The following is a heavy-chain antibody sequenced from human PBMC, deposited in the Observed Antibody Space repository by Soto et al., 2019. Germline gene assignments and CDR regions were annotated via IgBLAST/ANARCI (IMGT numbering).Heavy chain of an antibody. J-gene: IGHJ5*02. D-gene: IGHD4-17*01. V-gene: IGHV5-10-1*03. CDR1: GYSFTSYW. CDR2: IDPSDSYT. CDR3: ARRTRPDYGDYAGFDP. Sequence: EVQLVQSGAEVKKPGESLRISCKGSGYSFTSYWISWVRQMPGKGLEWMGRIDPSDSYTNYSPSYQGHVTISADKSISTAYLQWSSLKASDTAMYYCARRTRPDYGDYAGFDPWGQGTLVTVSS.